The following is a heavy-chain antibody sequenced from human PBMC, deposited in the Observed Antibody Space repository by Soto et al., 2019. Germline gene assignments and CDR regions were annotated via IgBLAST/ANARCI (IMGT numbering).Heavy chain of an antibody. V-gene: IGHV5-51*03. D-gene: IGHD3-10*01. Sequence: EVQLVQSGAEVKKPGESLKISCKGSGYSFTSYWIGWVRQMPGKGLEWMGIIYPGDSDTRYSPSFQGQVTISADKSISTAYLQWNILETSDTAIYYCARPAITMVRGGAFDYWGQGTLVTVSS. CDR1: GYSFTSYW. J-gene: IGHJ4*02. CDR3: ARPAITMVRGGAFDY. CDR2: IYPGDSDT.